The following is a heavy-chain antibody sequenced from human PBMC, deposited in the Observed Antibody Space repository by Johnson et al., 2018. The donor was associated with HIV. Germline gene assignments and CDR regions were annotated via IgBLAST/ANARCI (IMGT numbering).Heavy chain of an antibody. V-gene: IGHV3-33*01. CDR2: VWYDGSNK. D-gene: IGHD5-24*01. CDR1: GFTFSDYG. CDR3: ARERKVEMATILSDAFDI. Sequence: QEQLVESGGGVVQPGRSLRLSCVASGFTFSDYGMHWVRQAPGKGLEWVAVVWYDGSNKYSADSVRGRFTISRDNSKNTLYLQMNSLRADDTAMYYCARERKVEMATILSDAFDIGGQGTMVTVSS. J-gene: IGHJ3*02.